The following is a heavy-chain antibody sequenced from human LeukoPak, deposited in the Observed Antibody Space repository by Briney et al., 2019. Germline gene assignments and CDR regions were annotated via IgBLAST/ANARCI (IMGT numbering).Heavy chain of an antibody. V-gene: IGHV3-23*01. CDR3: AKVQYPGDY. D-gene: IGHD5-24*01. CDR2: ISGSGGST. Sequence: GGSLRLSCAASGFTFSSYATSWVRQAPGEGLEWVSAISGSGGSTYYADSVKGRFSISRDNSKNTLYLQMNSLRAEDTAVYYCAKVQYPGDYWGQGTLVTVSS. CDR1: GFTFSSYA. J-gene: IGHJ4*02.